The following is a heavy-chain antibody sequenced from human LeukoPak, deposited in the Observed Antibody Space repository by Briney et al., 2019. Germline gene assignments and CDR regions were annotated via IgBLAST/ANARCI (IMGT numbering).Heavy chain of an antibody. CDR1: GFNFSSYW. CDR2: INSDGSTT. Sequence: GGSLRLSCAASGFNFSSYWMHWVRQAPGKGLVWVSRINSDGSTTSYADSVKGRFTISRDNAKNTLYLQMNSLRAEDTAVYYCARDAQYYDILTGNSYWYFDLWGRGTLVTVSS. V-gene: IGHV3-74*01. J-gene: IGHJ2*01. D-gene: IGHD3-9*01. CDR3: ARDAQYYDILTGNSYWYFDL.